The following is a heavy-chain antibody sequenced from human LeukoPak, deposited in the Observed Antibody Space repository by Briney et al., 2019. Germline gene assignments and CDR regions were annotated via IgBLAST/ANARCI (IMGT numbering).Heavy chain of an antibody. J-gene: IGHJ4*02. Sequence: GESLKISFTNSGYRFTSYWIAWVRQIPGKGLEWMGIIYPGDSDTRYSPSFQGQVTFSADKSISTAYLQWSSLKASDTAMYYCARHGSGILDYWGQGTLVTVSS. D-gene: IGHD3-10*01. CDR1: GYRFTSYW. CDR3: ARHGSGILDY. CDR2: IYPGDSDT. V-gene: IGHV5-51*01.